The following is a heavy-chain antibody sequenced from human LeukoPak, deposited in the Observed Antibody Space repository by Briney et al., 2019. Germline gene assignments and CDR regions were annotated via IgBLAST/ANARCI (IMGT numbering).Heavy chain of an antibody. Sequence: GGSLRLSCASSGFTFSSYAMSWVRQAPGKGLEWVSTIGGTGVRTYYADSVKGRFTISRDNSKNTLYLQMNSLRAEDTAVYYCARDHRRNSSVYWGQGTLVTVSS. CDR3: ARDHRRNSSVY. CDR2: IGGTGVRT. D-gene: IGHD4-23*01. V-gene: IGHV3-23*01. J-gene: IGHJ4*02. CDR1: GFTFSSYA.